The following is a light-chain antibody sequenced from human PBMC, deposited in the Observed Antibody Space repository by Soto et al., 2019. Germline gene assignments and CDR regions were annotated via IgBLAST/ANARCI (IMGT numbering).Light chain of an antibody. V-gene: IGKV3-20*01. Sequence: EIVLTQSPGTLSLSPGERATLSCRASQSVSSNYLAWYQQKPGHAPRLLIYGASSTATGIPDRFSGSGSVTDFTLTISRLEPEDFAVYYCQQYGSSHWTFGQGTKVEIK. CDR3: QQYGSSHWT. J-gene: IGKJ1*01. CDR2: GAS. CDR1: QSVSSNY.